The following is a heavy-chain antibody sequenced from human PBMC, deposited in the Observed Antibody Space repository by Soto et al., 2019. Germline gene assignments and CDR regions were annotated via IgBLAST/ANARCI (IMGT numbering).Heavy chain of an antibody. D-gene: IGHD1-26*01. CDR3: SPRKYGSFNIGVLDI. Sequence: GGSLRLSCAASGFSFSTYEMNWVRQAPGKGLEWVSYISKNGIDIYYADSVKGRFTISRDNANNTLFLQMASLRPEDTAVYYCSPRKYGSFNIGVLDIWGQGTRGTVSS. CDR2: ISKNGIDI. CDR1: GFSFSTYE. V-gene: IGHV3-48*03. J-gene: IGHJ3*02.